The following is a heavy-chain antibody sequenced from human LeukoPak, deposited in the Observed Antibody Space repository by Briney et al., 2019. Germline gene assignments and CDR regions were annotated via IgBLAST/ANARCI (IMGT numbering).Heavy chain of an antibody. CDR2: IYYTGST. CDR1: GGSISRDY. D-gene: IGHD5-12*01. V-gene: IGHV4-59*08. Sequence: SETLSLTCTVSGGSISRDYWSWIRQPPGKGLEWIGYIYYTGSTNYNPSLKSRVTISVDTSKNQFSLKLGSVTAADTAVYYCASSYSGYDRGAFDIWGQGTMVTVSS. J-gene: IGHJ3*02. CDR3: ASSYSGYDRGAFDI.